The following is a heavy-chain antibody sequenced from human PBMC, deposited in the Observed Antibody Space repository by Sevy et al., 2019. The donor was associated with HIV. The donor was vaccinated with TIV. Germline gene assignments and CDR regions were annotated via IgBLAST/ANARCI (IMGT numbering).Heavy chain of an antibody. J-gene: IGHJ4*02. Sequence: GGSLRLSCAASGFTSSNAWMTWVRQAPGKGLEWVGRVKSKADGGTTDYGEPVKGRLTISGDDSKNTVYLQMNSLKSEDTGVYYCTTGRYSSSMYFEHWGQGTLVTVSS. CDR2: VKSKADGGTT. CDR3: TTGRYSSSMYFEH. D-gene: IGHD6-6*01. CDR1: GFTSSNAW. V-gene: IGHV3-15*01.